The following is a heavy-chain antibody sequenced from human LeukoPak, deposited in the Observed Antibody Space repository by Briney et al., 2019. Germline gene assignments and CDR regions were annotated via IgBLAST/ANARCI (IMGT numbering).Heavy chain of an antibody. CDR1: GGSFSGYY. CDR3: ARGPKIFNYYFWSGYYRSYFDY. Sequence: RASETLSLTCAVYGGSFSGYYWSWIRQPPGKGLEWIGEINHSGSTNYKPSFKSRVTISVETAKNQFSLKLSTVTAADTAVYYGARGPKIFNYYFWSGYYRSYFDYWGRGPLVTAS. V-gene: IGHV4-34*01. J-gene: IGHJ4*02. D-gene: IGHD3-3*01. CDR2: INHSGST.